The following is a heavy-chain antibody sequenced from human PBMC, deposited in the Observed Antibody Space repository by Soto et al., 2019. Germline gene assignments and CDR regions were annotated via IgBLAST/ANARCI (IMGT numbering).Heavy chain of an antibody. J-gene: IGHJ3*02. V-gene: IGHV1-24*01. CDR2: FDPEDGET. Sequence: ASVKVSCKVSGYTLTELSMHWVRQAPGKGLEWMGGFDPEDGETIYAQKFQGRVTMTEETSTDTAYMELSSLRSEDTAVYYCATVYVVPAAIGAFDIWGQGTMVTVSS. D-gene: IGHD2-2*02. CDR1: GYTLTELS. CDR3: ATVYVVPAAIGAFDI.